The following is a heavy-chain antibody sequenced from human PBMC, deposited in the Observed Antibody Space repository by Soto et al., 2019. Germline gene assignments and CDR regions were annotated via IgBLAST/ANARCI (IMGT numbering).Heavy chain of an antibody. V-gene: IGHV4-39*02. D-gene: IGHD2-21*02. CDR3: ARLMGVVTVDY. Sequence: SETLSLTCSVPGGSISSTGHYWGWIRQPPGKGLEWIGNIYYAGSPYYNPSLKSRVTISVDTSKNHFSLALTSVTAADTAVYYCARLMGVVTVDYWGQGALVTVS. J-gene: IGHJ4*02. CDR2: IYYAGSP. CDR1: GGSISSTGHY.